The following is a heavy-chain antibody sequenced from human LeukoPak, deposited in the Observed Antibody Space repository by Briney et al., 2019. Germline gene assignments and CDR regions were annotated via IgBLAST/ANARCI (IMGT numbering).Heavy chain of an antibody. CDR1: GYTFSSYG. CDR3: AKSRPYLIWCGEHAIGEAFDI. Sequence: GRSLRLSCAASGYTFSSYGMHCVPDAPGEGVECVADISYDGNNKYYADAVKGRFTISRDNSKSTLYLQMNSLSAEDTAVYYCAKSRPYLIWCGEHAIGEAFDIWGQGTMVTVSS. V-gene: IGHV3-30*18. J-gene: IGHJ3*02. D-gene: IGHD3-10*01. CDR2: ISYDGNNK.